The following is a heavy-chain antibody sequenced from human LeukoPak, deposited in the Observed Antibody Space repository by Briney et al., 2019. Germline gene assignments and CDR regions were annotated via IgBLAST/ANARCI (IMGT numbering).Heavy chain of an antibody. D-gene: IGHD4-17*01. Sequence: AGSLRLSCAASGFTVSSNYMSWVRQAPGKGLEWVANINNDGSGTYYVDSVEGRFTISRDNAKNSLFLQMNSLRAEDTAVYYCASKAVTYYYDYWGQGTLVIVSS. J-gene: IGHJ4*02. V-gene: IGHV3-7*05. CDR1: GFTVSSNY. CDR3: ASKAVTYYYDY. CDR2: INNDGSGT.